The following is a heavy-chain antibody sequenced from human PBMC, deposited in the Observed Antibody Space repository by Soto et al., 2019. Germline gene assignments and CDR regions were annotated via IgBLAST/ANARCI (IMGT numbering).Heavy chain of an antibody. J-gene: IGHJ5*02. V-gene: IGHV4-39*01. CDR1: GGSISSGSYH. Sequence: LSLTCTVSGGSISSGSYHWGWIRQAPGKGLEWIGNTHYSGSAYYNPSLKSRVTISVDTSNSQVSLRLSSVTAADTAIYYCARTANWLDPWGQGTLVTVS. CDR3: ARTANWLDP. CDR2: THYSGSA.